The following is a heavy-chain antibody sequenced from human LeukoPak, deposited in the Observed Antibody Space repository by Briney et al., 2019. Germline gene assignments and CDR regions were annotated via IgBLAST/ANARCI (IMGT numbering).Heavy chain of an antibody. CDR2: IYYSGST. J-gene: IGHJ4*02. CDR1: GGSISSSSYY. Sequence: PSETLSLTCTVSGGSISSSSYYWGWIRQPPGKGLEWIGSIYYSGSTYYNPSLKSRVTISLDTSKNQFSLKLSSVTAADTAAYYCARDGSNGAATGGFDYWGQGTLVTVSS. CDR3: ARDGSNGAATGGFDY. D-gene: IGHD6-13*01. V-gene: IGHV4-39*07.